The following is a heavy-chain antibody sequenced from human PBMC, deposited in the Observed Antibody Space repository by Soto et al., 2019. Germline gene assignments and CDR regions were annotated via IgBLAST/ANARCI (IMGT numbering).Heavy chain of an antibody. CDR1: GFTFSDYG. V-gene: IGHV3-30*03. D-gene: IGHD3-3*01. CDR3: ATMERLFDY. Sequence: QLQLVESGGGVVQPGRSLRLSCAASGFTFSDYGMHWVRQAPGTGLEWVAVISYDGSDKYYADSVKGRFTISRDNSKNRLYLQMNSLRAEDTPAYYCATMERLFDYWGQGTLVTVSS. J-gene: IGHJ4*02. CDR2: ISYDGSDK.